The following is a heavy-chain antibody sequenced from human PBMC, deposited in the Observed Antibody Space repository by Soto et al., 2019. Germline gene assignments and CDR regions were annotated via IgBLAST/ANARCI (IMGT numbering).Heavy chain of an antibody. CDR2: INHSGST. CDR3: ARGWYSSSYIDY. CDR1: GGSFSGYY. Sequence: SSETLSRTCAVYGGSFSGYYWSWIRQPPGKGLEWIGEINHSGSTNYNPSLKSRVTISVDTSKNQFSLKLSSVTAADTAVYYCARGWYSSSYIDYWGQGTLVTVS. J-gene: IGHJ4*02. V-gene: IGHV4-34*01. D-gene: IGHD6-6*01.